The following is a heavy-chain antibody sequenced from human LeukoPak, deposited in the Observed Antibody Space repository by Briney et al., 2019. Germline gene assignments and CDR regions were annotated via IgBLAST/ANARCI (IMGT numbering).Heavy chain of an antibody. J-gene: IGHJ4*02. CDR2: IYWDDDK. CDR3: ATMVRGVPLFDY. Sequence: ESGPTLVEPPQTLTLTCTFSGFSLSTSGVGVGWIRQPPGKALEWLALIYWDDDKRYSPSLKSRLTITKDTSKNQVVLTMTNMDPVDTATYYCATMVRGVPLFDYWGQGTLVTVSS. D-gene: IGHD3-10*01. CDR1: GFSLSTSGVG. V-gene: IGHV2-5*02.